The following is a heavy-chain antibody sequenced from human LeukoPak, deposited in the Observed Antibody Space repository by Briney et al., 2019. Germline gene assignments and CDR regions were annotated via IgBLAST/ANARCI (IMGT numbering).Heavy chain of an antibody. CDR2: IHHSGGT. Sequence: SETLSLTCTVSGGSISNGAYYWSWIRQNPGKGLEWIGYIHHSGGTQYNPSLKSRILISIDTSKNQFSLRLNSVTAADTAVYYCAREVWFAKTYDYYGMDVWGQGTTVTVSS. V-gene: IGHV4-31*03. CDR1: GGSISNGAYY. CDR3: AREVWFAKTYDYYGMDV. J-gene: IGHJ6*02. D-gene: IGHD3-10*01.